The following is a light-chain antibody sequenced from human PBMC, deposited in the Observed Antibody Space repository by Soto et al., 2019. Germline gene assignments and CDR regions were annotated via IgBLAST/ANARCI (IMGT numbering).Light chain of an antibody. CDR1: QSVGSTY. CDR2: GAS. V-gene: IGKV3-20*01. Sequence: EIVLTQSPGTLSSSPGERATLSCRASQSVGSTYLAWYQHKLGQAPRLLIYGASSKASGIPDRFSGSGSGTDFTLTITKLEPEDFAVYYCQQYGSSPRSFGQGTKVEVK. CDR3: QQYGSSPRS. J-gene: IGKJ1*01.